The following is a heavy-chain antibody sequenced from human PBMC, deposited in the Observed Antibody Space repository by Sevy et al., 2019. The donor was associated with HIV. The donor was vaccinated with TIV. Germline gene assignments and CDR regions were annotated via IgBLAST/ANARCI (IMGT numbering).Heavy chain of an antibody. J-gene: IGHJ4*02. Sequence: GGSLRLSCAASGFTFSSYAMSWVRQAPGKGLEWVSATSGSGGSTYYADSVKGRFTISRDNSKNTLYLQMNSLRAEDTAVYYCAKDGTGYDILTGVYYFDYWGQGTLVTVSS. D-gene: IGHD3-9*01. V-gene: IGHV3-23*01. CDR3: AKDGTGYDILTGVYYFDY. CDR2: TSGSGGST. CDR1: GFTFSSYA.